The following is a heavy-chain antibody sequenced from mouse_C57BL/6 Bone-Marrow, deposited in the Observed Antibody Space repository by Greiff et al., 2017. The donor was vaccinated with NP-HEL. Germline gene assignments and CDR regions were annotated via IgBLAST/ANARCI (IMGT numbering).Heavy chain of an antibody. D-gene: IGHD1-1*01. CDR3: ASLITTNAMDY. V-gene: IGHV5-17*01. CDR1: GFTFSDYG. Sequence: EVMLVESGGGLVKPGGSLKLSCAASGFTFSDYGMHWVRQAPEKGLEWVAYISSGSSTIYYADTVKGRFTISRDNAKNTLFLQMTSLRSEDTAMYYCASLITTNAMDYWGQGTSVTVSS. CDR2: ISSGSSTI. J-gene: IGHJ4*01.